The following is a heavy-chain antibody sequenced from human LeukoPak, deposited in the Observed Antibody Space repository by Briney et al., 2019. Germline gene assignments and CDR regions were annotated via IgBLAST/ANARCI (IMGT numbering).Heavy chain of an antibody. J-gene: IGHJ4*02. Sequence: PGGSLRLSCAASGFTFSSYNMNWVRQAPGKGLEWVSSITSSSTYIYYADSVKGRFTISRDNAKNSLYLQMNSLRVEDTAVYYCARDRVSGSGSIDYWGQGTLVTVSS. D-gene: IGHD3-10*01. CDR1: GFTFSSYN. CDR3: ARDRVSGSGSIDY. CDR2: ITSSSTYI. V-gene: IGHV3-21*01.